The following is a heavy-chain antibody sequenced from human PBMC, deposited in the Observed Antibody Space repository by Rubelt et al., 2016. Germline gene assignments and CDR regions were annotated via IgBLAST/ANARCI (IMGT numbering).Heavy chain of an antibody. J-gene: IGHJ4*02. CDR1: A. CDR2: ISYDGAKK. Sequence: AMHWVRQAPGKGLKGVAVISYDGAKKYYADSVTGRFTISRDNSKNTLYLQINTLRAEDMALYYCASGSYDSLDYWGQGTLVTVSS. V-gene: IGHV3-30*04. CDR3: ASGSYDSLDY. D-gene: IGHD1-26*01.